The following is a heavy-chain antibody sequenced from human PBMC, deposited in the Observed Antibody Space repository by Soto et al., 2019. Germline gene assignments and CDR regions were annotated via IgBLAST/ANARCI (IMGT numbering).Heavy chain of an antibody. CDR2: IKQDGSEK. V-gene: IGHV3-7*01. D-gene: IGHD4-17*01. CDR1: GFTFSSYW. J-gene: IGHJ4*02. CDR3: VLSGVTTSPVGY. Sequence: EVQLVESGGGLVQPGGSLRLSCAASGFTFSSYWMSWVRQAPGKGLEWVANIKQDGSEKYYVDSVKGRFTISRDNAKNSLYLQMNSLGAEDTPVYYCVLSGVTTSPVGYWGQGTLVTVSS.